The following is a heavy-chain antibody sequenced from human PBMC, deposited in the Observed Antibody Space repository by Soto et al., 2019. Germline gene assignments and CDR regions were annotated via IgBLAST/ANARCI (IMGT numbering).Heavy chain of an antibody. CDR2: ISHDGGAT. CDR3: AKDWGSSGWYNWFDP. J-gene: IGHJ5*02. Sequence: QVQLVESGGGVVQSGRSLRLSCAASGFTFSTSGMHWIRQAPGKGLEWVAMISHDGGATYYVDSVKGRFTISRDTDKNTLHLQMDSLRPEDTATYYCAKDWGSSGWYNWFDPLGQGTGVTVSS. CDR1: GFTFSTSG. V-gene: IGHV3-30*18. D-gene: IGHD6-13*01.